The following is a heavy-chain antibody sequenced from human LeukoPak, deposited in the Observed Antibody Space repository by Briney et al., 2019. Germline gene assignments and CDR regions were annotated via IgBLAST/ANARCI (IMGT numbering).Heavy chain of an antibody. CDR1: GYRFTSYG. CDR3: AREGYCSGGICYSSMNWFDP. D-gene: IGHD2-15*01. J-gene: IGHJ5*02. CDR2: ISAYNGNT. V-gene: IGHV1-18*01. Sequence: GASVKVSCKASGYRFTSYGITWVRQAPGQGLEWMGLISAYNGNTNYAQKGQCRVTLTTDTSTSTAYMELRSLRSDDTAVYYCAREGYCSGGICYSSMNWFDPWGQGTLVTVSS.